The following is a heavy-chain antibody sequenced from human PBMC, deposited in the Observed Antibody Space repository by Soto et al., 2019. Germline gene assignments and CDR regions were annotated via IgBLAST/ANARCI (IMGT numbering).Heavy chain of an antibody. V-gene: IGHV1-46*01. Sequence: ASVKVSCKASGYTFTSYYMHWVRQAPGQGLEWMGIINPSGGSPSYAQKFQGRVTMTRDTSTSTVYMELSSLRSEDTAVYYCARPYYYYSSGYYWTEGLDVWGQGTTVTVSS. CDR3: ARPYYYYSSGYYWTEGLDV. CDR1: GYTFTSYY. D-gene: IGHD3-22*01. J-gene: IGHJ6*02. CDR2: INPSGGSP.